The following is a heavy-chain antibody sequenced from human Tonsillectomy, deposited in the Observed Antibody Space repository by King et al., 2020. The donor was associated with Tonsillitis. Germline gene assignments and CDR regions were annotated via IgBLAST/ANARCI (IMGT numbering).Heavy chain of an antibody. D-gene: IGHD6-19*01. CDR2: ISYDGSNK. J-gene: IGHJ4*02. V-gene: IGHV3-30-3*01. CDR3: RAVAGKNHHKARLGGDY. Sequence: VQLVESGGGVVQPGRSLRLSCAASGFTFSSYAMHWVRQAPGKGLEWVAVISYDGSNKYYADSVKGRFTISRDNSKNTLYLQMNSLRAEDTAVYYCRAVAGKNHHKARLGGDYWGQGTLVTVSS. CDR1: GFTFSSYA.